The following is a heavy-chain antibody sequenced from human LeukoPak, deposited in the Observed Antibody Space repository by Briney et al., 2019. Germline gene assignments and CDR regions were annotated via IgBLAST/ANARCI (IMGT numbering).Heavy chain of an antibody. V-gene: IGHV4-59*12. D-gene: IGHD3-22*01. CDR3: ARNYDSSGYTTFAY. J-gene: IGHJ4*02. CDR2: IYYSGST. Sequence: PSETLSLTCSVSGGSISSYYWSWIRQPPGKGLEWIGNIYYSGSTNYNPSLKSRVTISVDTSKNQFSLKLSSVTAADTAVYYRARNYDSSGYTTFAYWGQGTLVTVSS. CDR1: GGSISSYY.